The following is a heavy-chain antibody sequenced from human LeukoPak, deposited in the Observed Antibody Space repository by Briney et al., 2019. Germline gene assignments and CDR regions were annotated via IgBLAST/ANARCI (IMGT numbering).Heavy chain of an antibody. CDR1: GYSFTSYA. CDR3: ARVAEYSSGWYDPFDY. Sequence: ASVKVSCKASGYSFTSYAMNWVRQAPGQGLEWMGWINTNTGNPTYAQGFTGRCVFSLDTSVSTAYLQISSLKAEDTAVYSCARVAEYSSGWYDPFDYWGQGTLVAVSS. CDR2: INTNTGNP. D-gene: IGHD6-19*01. V-gene: IGHV7-4-1*02. J-gene: IGHJ4*02.